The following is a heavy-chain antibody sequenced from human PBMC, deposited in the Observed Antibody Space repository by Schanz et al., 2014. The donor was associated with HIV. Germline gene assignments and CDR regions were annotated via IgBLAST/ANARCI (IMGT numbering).Heavy chain of an antibody. D-gene: IGHD3-10*01. V-gene: IGHV4-34*01. J-gene: IGHJ4*02. CDR3: ARHQRGSYLEALDY. CDR1: VGSFTDYY. Sequence: QVQLHQWGAGLLKPSETLSLTCAVYVGSFTDYYWTWIRQPPGKGLEWIGSAHHSGSTYYTPSLKRRATISVDTPKNEVSRKLSSGTAADTAVFYCARHQRGSYLEALDYWGQGTLVTVSS. CDR2: AHHSGST.